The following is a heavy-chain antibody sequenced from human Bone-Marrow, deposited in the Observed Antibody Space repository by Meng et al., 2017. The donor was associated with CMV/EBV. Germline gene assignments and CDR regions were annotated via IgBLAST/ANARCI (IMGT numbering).Heavy chain of an antibody. J-gene: IGHJ4*02. V-gene: IGHV3-15*01. D-gene: IGHD2-2*01. Sequence: LSLTCAASGFTFSNAWMSWVRQAPGKGLEWVGRIKSKTDGGTTDYAAPVKGRFTISRDDSKNTLYLQMNSLKTEDTAVYYCTTVGYCSSTSCSHFDYWGQGTRVTVSS. CDR3: TTVGYCSSTSCSHFDY. CDR1: GFTFSNAW. CDR2: IKSKTDGGTT.